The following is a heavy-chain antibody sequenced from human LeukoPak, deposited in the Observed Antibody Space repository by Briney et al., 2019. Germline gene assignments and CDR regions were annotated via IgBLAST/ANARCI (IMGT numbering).Heavy chain of an antibody. V-gene: IGHV3-7*04. CDR3: ARLLYILTGMRFDP. D-gene: IGHD3-9*01. CDR1: GFSFSDYA. CDR2: IKQDGSEK. J-gene: IGHJ5*02. Sequence: PGGSLRLSCAASGFSFSDYAMNWVRQAPGKGLEWVANIKQDGSEKYYVDSVKGRFTISRDNAKNSLYLQMNSLRAEDTAVYYCARLLYILTGMRFDPWGQGTLVTVSS.